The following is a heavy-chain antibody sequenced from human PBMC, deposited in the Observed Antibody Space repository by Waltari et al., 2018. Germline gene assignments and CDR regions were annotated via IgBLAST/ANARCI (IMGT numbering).Heavy chain of an antibody. Sequence: EVQLVESGGGLVKSGGSLRLSCAASGFIFNSAWLTWVRQVPGKGLEWVGRIKSKTDGGTTDYAAPVKGRITISRDDSKNTVFLQMDSLKTEDTAVYYCAAGWPFNYWGRGTLVTVSS. D-gene: IGHD2-15*01. CDR2: IKSKTDGGTT. CDR3: AAGWPFNY. J-gene: IGHJ4*02. CDR1: GFIFNSAW. V-gene: IGHV3-15*07.